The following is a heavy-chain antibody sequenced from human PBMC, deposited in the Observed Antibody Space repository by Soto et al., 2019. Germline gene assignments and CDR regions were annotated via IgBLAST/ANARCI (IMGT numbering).Heavy chain of an antibody. J-gene: IGHJ5*02. Sequence: SETLSLTCAVYGGSFSGYYWSWIRQPPGKGLEWIGEINHSGSTNYNPSLKSRVTISVDTSKNQFSLKLSSVTAADTAVYYCARLWRYDILTGYSNWFDPWGQGTLVTVSS. D-gene: IGHD3-9*01. V-gene: IGHV4-34*01. CDR3: ARLWRYDILTGYSNWFDP. CDR1: GGSFSGYY. CDR2: INHSGST.